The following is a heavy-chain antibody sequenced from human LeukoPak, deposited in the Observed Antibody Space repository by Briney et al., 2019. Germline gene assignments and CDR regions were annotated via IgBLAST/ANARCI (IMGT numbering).Heavy chain of an antibody. CDR3: ARESNYDSSGYYFDY. V-gene: IGHV1-2*02. D-gene: IGHD3-22*01. J-gene: IGHJ4*02. CDR1: GYTFTVYF. Sequence: ASVKVSCKASGYTFTVYFMHWVRQAPGQGLEWMGWINPNSGGTNYAQKFQGRVTMSRDTSISTAYMELSRLRSDDTAVYYCARESNYDSSGYYFDYWGQGTLVTVSS. CDR2: INPNSGGT.